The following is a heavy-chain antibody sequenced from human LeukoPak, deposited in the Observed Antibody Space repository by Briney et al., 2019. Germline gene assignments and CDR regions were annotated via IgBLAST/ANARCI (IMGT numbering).Heavy chain of an antibody. J-gene: IGHJ5*02. V-gene: IGHV4-34*01. D-gene: IGHD3-3*01. CDR3: ARGGNTIFGVVRNWFDP. CDR1: GGSFSGYY. CDR2: INHSGST. Sequence: PSETLSLTCAVYGGSFSGYYWSWIRQPPGKGLEWIGEINHSGSTNYNPSLKSRVTISVDTSKNQFSLKLSSVTAADTAVYYCARGGNTIFGVVRNWFDPWGQGTPVTVSS.